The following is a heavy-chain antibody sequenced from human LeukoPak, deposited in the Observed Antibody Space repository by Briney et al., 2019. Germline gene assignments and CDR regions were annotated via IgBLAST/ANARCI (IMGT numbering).Heavy chain of an antibody. CDR2: ISAYNGNT. CDR1: GYIFNSYG. J-gene: IGHJ5*02. V-gene: IGHV1-18*01. D-gene: IGHD3-16*02. Sequence: GASVKVSCKASGYIFNSYGISRVRQAPGQGLEWMGWISAYNGNTNYAQKFQGRVTVTTDTSTSTAYMELRSLRSDDTAVYYCARDGAAASLKRLSRPNDWFDPWGQGTLVTVSS. CDR3: ARDGAAASLKRLSRPNDWFDP.